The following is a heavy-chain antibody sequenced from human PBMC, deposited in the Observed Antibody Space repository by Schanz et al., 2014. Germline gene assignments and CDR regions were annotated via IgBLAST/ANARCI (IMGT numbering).Heavy chain of an antibody. CDR3: ATLDYADSVS. D-gene: IGHD4-17*01. J-gene: IGHJ5*02. CDR1: GGTFSSYT. CDR2: INLYGGST. V-gene: IGHV1-69*02. Sequence: QVHLVQSGAEVKKPGSSVKVSCKASGGTFSSYTISWVRQAPGQGLEWMGIINLYGGSTNYAQKLQGRVTMTADTSTSTAYMDLRSLRSDDTAVYYCATLDYADSVSWGQGTLVTVSS.